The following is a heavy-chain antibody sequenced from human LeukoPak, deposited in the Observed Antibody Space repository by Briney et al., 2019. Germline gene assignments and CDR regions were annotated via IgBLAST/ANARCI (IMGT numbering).Heavy chain of an antibody. Sequence: GGSLRLSCAASGFTFSSYWMHWVRQAPGKGLVWVSRINTGGSTTDYADSVKGRFTISRDNAKNTLYLQMNSLRAEDTALYYCAKAFGGGSYPHPEYYFDYWGQGTLVTVSS. J-gene: IGHJ4*02. CDR3: AKAFGGGSYPHPEYYFDY. V-gene: IGHV3-74*01. CDR2: INTGGSTT. CDR1: GFTFSSYW. D-gene: IGHD1-26*01.